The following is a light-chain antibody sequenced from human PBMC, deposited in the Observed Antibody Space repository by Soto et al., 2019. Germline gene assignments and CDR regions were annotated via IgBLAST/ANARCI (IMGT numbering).Light chain of an antibody. Sequence: QSVLTQPASVSGSPGQSITISCTGTSSDVGGYNDVSWYQQHPGKAPKLMIYDVSNRPSGVSNRFSGSKSGNTASLTISGLQAEDEDDYYCSSYTSSSTRGVFGGGTQLTVL. V-gene: IGLV2-14*01. CDR2: DVS. CDR1: SSDVGGYND. J-gene: IGLJ3*02. CDR3: SSYTSSSTRGV.